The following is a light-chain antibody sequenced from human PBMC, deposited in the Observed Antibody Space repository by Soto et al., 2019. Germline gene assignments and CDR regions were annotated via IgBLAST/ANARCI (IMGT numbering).Light chain of an antibody. CDR2: DVS. V-gene: IGLV2-11*01. J-gene: IGLJ1*01. CDR3: CSYAGSSFYV. Sequence: QSALTQPRSVSGSPGQSVTISCTGTSSDVGGYNYVSWYQQHPGKAPKLMIYDVSKWPSGVPDRFSGSKSGNTASLTISGLQAEDEADYYCCSYAGSSFYVFGTGTKLTVL. CDR1: SSDVGGYNY.